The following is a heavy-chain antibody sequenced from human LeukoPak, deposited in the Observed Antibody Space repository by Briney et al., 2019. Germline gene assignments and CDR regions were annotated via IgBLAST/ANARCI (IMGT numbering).Heavy chain of an antibody. Sequence: GGSLRLSCPASGFTFSDSYMSWIRQAPGRGLEWVSSISSSGSTIYYADPVKGRFTISSDNAKNSLYLQMNSLRAEDAAIYYCARRPGGNFVDYWGQGTLVTVSS. V-gene: IGHV3-11*04. J-gene: IGHJ4*02. CDR1: GFTFSDSY. CDR3: ARRPGGNFVDY. D-gene: IGHD4-23*01. CDR2: ISSSGSTI.